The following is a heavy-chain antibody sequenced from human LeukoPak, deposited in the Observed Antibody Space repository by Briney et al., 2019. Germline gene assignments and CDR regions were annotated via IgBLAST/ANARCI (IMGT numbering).Heavy chain of an antibody. CDR3: AREVFWSGYYVDY. CDR2: IYYSGST. D-gene: IGHD3-3*01. V-gene: IGHV4-59*12. J-gene: IGHJ4*02. Sequence: SETLSLTCTVSGGSISSYYWSWIRQPPGKGLEWIGYIYYSGSTNYNPSLKSRVTISVDTSKNQFSLKLSSVTAADTAVYYCAREVFWSGYYVDYWGQGTLVTVSS. CDR1: GGSISSYY.